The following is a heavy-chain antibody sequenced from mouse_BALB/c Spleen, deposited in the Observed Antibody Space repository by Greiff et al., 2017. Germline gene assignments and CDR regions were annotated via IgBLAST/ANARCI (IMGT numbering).Heavy chain of an antibody. D-gene: IGHD2-4*01. CDR2: IWSGGST. V-gene: IGHV2-2*02. CDR1: GFSLTSYG. CDR3: ASPTMITTWFAY. J-gene: IGHJ3*01. Sequence: VKLVESGPGLVQPSQSLSITCTVSGFSLTSYGVHWVRQSPGKGLEWLGVIWSGGSTDYNAAFISRLSISKDNSKSQVFFKMNSLQANDTAIYYCASPTMITTWFAYWGQGTLVTVSA.